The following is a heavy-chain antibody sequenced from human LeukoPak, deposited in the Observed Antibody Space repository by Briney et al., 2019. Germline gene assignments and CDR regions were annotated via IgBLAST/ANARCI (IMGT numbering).Heavy chain of an antibody. CDR1: GFTFSSYS. CDR2: ISSSSSYI. Sequence: GGSLRLSCAASGFTFSSYSMSWVRQAPGKGLEWVSSISSSSSYIYYADSVKGRFTISRDNAKNSLYLQMNSLRAEDTAVYYCAKGGIPYDSSGYYYDDYWGQGTLVTVSS. D-gene: IGHD3-22*01. V-gene: IGHV3-21*01. J-gene: IGHJ4*02. CDR3: AKGGIPYDSSGYYYDDY.